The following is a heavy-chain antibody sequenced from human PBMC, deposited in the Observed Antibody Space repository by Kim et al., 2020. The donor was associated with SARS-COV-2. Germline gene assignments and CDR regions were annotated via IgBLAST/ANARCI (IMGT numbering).Heavy chain of an antibody. V-gene: IGHV3-11*06. CDR3: AREAINWNDDEGYDAFDI. CDR2: ISSSSSYT. CDR1: GFTFSDYY. Sequence: GGSLRLSCAASGFTFSDYYMSWIRQAPGKGLEWVSYISSSSSYTNYADSVKGRFTISRDNAKNSLYLQMNSLRAEDTAVYYCAREAINWNDDEGYDAFDIWGQGRMVTVSS. J-gene: IGHJ3*02. D-gene: IGHD1-1*01.